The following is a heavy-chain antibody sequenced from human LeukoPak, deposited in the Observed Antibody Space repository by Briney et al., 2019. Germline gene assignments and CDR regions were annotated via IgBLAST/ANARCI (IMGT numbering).Heavy chain of an antibody. Sequence: ASVKVSCKASGYTLTSYGISWVRQAAGQGLEWMGWISAYNGNTNYAQKLQGRVTMTTDTSTSTAYMELRSLRSDDTAVYYCARGDNDGAGCYYNDPVGDYWAQETLLTVSS. CDR1: GYTLTSYG. V-gene: IGHV1-18*01. D-gene: IGHD3-10*01. J-gene: IGHJ4*02. CDR2: ISAYNGNT. CDR3: ARGDNDGAGCYYNDPVGDY.